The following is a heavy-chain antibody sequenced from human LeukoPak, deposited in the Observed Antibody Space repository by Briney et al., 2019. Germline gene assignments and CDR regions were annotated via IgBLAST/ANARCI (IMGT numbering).Heavy chain of an antibody. V-gene: IGHV1-2*02. CDR1: GYTFTGYY. Sequence: ASVKVSCKASGYTFTGYYMHWVRQAPGQGLEWMGWINPNSGGTNYAQKFQGRVTMTRDTSISTAYMELSRLRSDDTAVYYCARDQTACSSTSCYRYHYMDVWGKGTTVTVSS. CDR2: INPNSGGT. J-gene: IGHJ6*03. D-gene: IGHD2-2*01. CDR3: ARDQTACSSTSCYRYHYMDV.